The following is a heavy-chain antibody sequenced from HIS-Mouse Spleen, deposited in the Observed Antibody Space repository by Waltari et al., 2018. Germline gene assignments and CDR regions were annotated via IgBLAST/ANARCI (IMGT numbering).Heavy chain of an antibody. D-gene: IGHD6-19*01. CDR2: RSYDGSSK. J-gene: IGHJ4*02. CDR1: GFTFSSYG. Sequence: QVQLVESGGGVVQPGRSLRLSCAASGFTFSSYGMHWVRQAPGKGLGWGAVRSYDGSSKYYADSVKGQLTISRENSKNTLYLQMNSLRAEDTAVYYCAKASSGWLDYWGQGTLVTVSS. V-gene: IGHV3-30*18. CDR3: AKASSGWLDY.